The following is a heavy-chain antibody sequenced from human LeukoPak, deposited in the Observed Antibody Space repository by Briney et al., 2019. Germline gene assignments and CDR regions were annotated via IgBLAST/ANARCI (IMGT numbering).Heavy chain of an antibody. CDR3: AKDTLYYYDSSGYLGPVDY. J-gene: IGHJ4*02. Sequence: GGSLRLSCAASGFTFDDYAMHWVRQAPGKGLEWVSGISWNSGSIGYADSVKGRFTISRDNAKNSLYLHMNSLRAEDTALYYCAKDTLYYYDSSGYLGPVDYWGQGTLVTVSS. CDR1: GFTFDDYA. CDR2: ISWNSGSI. D-gene: IGHD3-22*01. V-gene: IGHV3-9*01.